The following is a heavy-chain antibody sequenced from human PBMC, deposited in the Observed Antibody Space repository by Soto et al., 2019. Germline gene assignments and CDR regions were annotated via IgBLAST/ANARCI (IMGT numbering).Heavy chain of an antibody. CDR3: ARTKRITIFGVVIPPYYYMDV. CDR2: ISSSSSYI. CDR1: GFTFSSYN. V-gene: IGHV3-21*01. J-gene: IGHJ6*03. D-gene: IGHD3-3*01. Sequence: EVQLVESGGGLVKPGGSLRLSCAASGFTFSSYNMNWVRQAPGKGLEWVSSISSSSSYIYYADSVKGRFTISRDNAKNSLYLQMNSLRAEDTAVYYCARTKRITIFGVVIPPYYYMDVWGKGTTVTVSS.